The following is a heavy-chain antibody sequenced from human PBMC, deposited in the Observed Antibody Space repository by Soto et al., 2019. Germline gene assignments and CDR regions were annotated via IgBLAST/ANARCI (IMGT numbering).Heavy chain of an antibody. CDR2: IYYSGST. CDR3: ARAGYSSSWLQANYYYYMDV. Sequence: TLSLPCTVSGGSISSGGYYWSWIRQHPGKSLEWIGYIYYSGSTYYNPSLKSRVTISVDTSKNQFSLKLSSVTDADTAVYYCARAGYSSSWLQANYYYYMDVWGKGTTVTVSS. J-gene: IGHJ6*03. CDR1: GGSISSGGYY. D-gene: IGHD6-13*01. V-gene: IGHV4-31*03.